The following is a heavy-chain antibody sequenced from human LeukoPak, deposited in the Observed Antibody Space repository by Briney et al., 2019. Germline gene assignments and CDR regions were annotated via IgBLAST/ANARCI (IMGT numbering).Heavy chain of an antibody. CDR2: IGSGSVYI. V-gene: IGHV3-21*01. D-gene: IGHD2-15*01. J-gene: IGHJ4*02. Sequence: GGSLGLSCPASGFAFSSYKMNWVRKAPGRGLEWVASIGSGSVYIYYADSVRGRFTISRDNAKNSVYLQMNSLRAEDTALYYCARGRSPGLVVVPFDYWGQGALVTVSS. CDR3: ARGRSPGLVVVPFDY. CDR1: GFAFSSYK.